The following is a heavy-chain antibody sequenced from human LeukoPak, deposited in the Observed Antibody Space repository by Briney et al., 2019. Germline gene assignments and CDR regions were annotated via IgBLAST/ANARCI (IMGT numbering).Heavy chain of an antibody. CDR3: ARGDILTGPDY. D-gene: IGHD3-9*01. Sequence: SETLSLTCTVSGGSISSFYWSWLRQPPGEGLEWLGYFYYSGSTNYNPSLKTRVTISVDTSKNQFSLKLSSVTAADTAVYYCARGDILTGPDYWGQGTLVTVSS. J-gene: IGHJ4*02. CDR2: FYYSGST. CDR1: GGSISSFY. V-gene: IGHV4-59*01.